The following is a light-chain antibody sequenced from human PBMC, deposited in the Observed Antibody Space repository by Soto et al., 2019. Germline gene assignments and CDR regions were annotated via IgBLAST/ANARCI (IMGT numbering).Light chain of an antibody. Sequence: EIVMTQSPATLSVSPGERATPSCRASQSVSSNLAWYQQKPGQAPRLLIYGASTRATGIPARFSGSGSGTDFTLTISRLEPEDFAVYYCQQYDKWPQFTFG. CDR2: GAS. CDR1: QSVSSN. V-gene: IGKV3-15*01. J-gene: IGKJ2*01. CDR3: QQYDKWPQFT.